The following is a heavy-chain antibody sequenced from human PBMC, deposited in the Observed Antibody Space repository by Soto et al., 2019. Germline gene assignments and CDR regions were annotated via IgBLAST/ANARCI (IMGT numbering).Heavy chain of an antibody. CDR3: ARTYSSGWYGGHFQH. Sequence: SETLSLTCTVYGGPISSYYWSWIRQPPGKGLEWIGYIYYSGSTNYNPSLKSRVTISVDTSKNQFSLKLSSVTAADTAVYYCARTYSSGWYGGHFQHWGQGTLVTVSS. CDR1: GGPISSYY. V-gene: IGHV4-59*01. D-gene: IGHD6-19*01. CDR2: IYYSGST. J-gene: IGHJ1*01.